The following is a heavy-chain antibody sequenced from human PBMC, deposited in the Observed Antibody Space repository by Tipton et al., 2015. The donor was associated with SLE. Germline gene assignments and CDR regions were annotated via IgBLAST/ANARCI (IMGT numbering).Heavy chain of an antibody. CDR2: IYYSGST. D-gene: IGHD6-6*01. J-gene: IGHJ4*02. CDR1: GGSISSHY. V-gene: IGHV4-59*06. Sequence: TLSLTCTVSGGSISSHYWSWIRQPAGKGLEWIGYIYYSGSTHYNPSLKSRVTISVDTSKNQFSLKLSSVTAADTAVYYCASYSSSYFDYWGQGTLVTVSS. CDR3: ASYSSSYFDY.